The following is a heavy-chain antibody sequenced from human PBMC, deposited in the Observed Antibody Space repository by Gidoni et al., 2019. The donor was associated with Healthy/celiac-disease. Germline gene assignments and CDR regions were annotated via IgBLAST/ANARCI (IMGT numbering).Heavy chain of an antibody. CDR2: INAGNGNT. Sequence: QVQLVQSGAEVKKPGASVKVSCKASGYTFTSYAMHWVRQAPGQRLEWMGWINAGNGNTKYSQKFQGRVTITRDTSASTAYMELSSLRSEDTAVYYCARSYYDFWRRVYYYGMDVWGQGTTVTVSS. V-gene: IGHV1-3*01. CDR3: ARSYYDFWRRVYYYGMDV. J-gene: IGHJ6*02. CDR1: GYTFTSYA. D-gene: IGHD3-3*01.